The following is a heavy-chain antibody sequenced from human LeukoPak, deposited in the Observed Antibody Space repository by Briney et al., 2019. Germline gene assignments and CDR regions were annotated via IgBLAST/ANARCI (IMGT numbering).Heavy chain of an antibody. V-gene: IGHV4-39*07. D-gene: IGHD5-18*01. CDR2: IYYSGST. CDR3: AREYSYGYVVYAFDI. J-gene: IGHJ3*02. CDR1: GYSISSSSYY. Sequence: SETLSLTCTVSGYSISSSSYYWGWIRQPPGKGLEWIGTIYYSGSTYYNPSLKSRVTISVDTSKNQFSLQLNSVTPEDTAVYYCAREYSYGYVVYAFDIWGQGTMVTVSS.